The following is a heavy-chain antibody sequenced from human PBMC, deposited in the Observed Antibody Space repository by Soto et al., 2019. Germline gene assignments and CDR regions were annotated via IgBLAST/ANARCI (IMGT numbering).Heavy chain of an antibody. D-gene: IGHD3-22*01. CDR3: ERPGTRYYDSSGYLYYFDY. J-gene: IGHJ4*02. Sequence: ASVKVSCKASGYTFTSYGISWVRQAPGQGLEWMGWISAYNGNTNYAQKLQGRVTMTTDTSTSTAYMELRSLRSDDTAVYYCERPGTRYYDSSGYLYYFDYWGQGTLVTVSS. V-gene: IGHV1-18*01. CDR1: GYTFTSYG. CDR2: ISAYNGNT.